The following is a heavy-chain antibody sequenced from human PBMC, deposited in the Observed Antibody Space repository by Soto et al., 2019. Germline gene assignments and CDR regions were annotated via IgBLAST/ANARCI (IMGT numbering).Heavy chain of an antibody. D-gene: IGHD3-10*01. J-gene: IGHJ5*02. CDR2: ISGSGGST. CDR1: GFTFSSYA. V-gene: IGHV3-23*01. CDR3: AKDRPPYYYGSGSYWFDP. Sequence: GGSLRLSCAASGFTFSSYAMSWVRQAPGKGLEWVSAISGSGGSTYYADSVKGRFTISRDNSKNTLYLQMNSLRAEDTAVYYCAKDRPPYYYGSGSYWFDPWGQGTLVTVS.